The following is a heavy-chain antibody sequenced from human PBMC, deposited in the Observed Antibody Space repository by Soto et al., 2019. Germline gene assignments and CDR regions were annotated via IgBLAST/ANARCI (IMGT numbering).Heavy chain of an antibody. V-gene: IGHV3-48*02. Sequence: EVQLVESGGGLVQPGGSLRLSCAASGFTFSSYSMNWVRQAPGKGLEWVSYISSSSSTIYYADSVKGQFTISRDNAKNSLYLQVNSLRDEDTAVYYCASDYDSSGYYSAPFYWFDSWGKGTLVTVSS. CDR1: GFTFSSYS. J-gene: IGHJ5*01. CDR3: ASDYDSSGYYSAPFYWFDS. CDR2: ISSSSSTI. D-gene: IGHD3-22*01.